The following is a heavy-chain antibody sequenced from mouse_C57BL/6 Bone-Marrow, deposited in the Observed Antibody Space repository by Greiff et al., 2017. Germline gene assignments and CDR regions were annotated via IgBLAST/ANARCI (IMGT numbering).Heavy chain of an antibody. V-gene: IGHV8-8*01. J-gene: IGHJ3*01. CDR1: GFSLSTFGMG. D-gene: IGHD2-12*01. Sequence: QVTLQESGPGILQPSHTLSLSCSSSGFSLSTFGMGVGWLRPPSGMGLEWQAHICWDADKYYNPALKSRLTITKDTSKNQVFLKIANVDTADTATYDCARIPDGAYESYWGQGTRVTVSA. CDR3: ARIPDGAYESY. CDR2: ICWDADK.